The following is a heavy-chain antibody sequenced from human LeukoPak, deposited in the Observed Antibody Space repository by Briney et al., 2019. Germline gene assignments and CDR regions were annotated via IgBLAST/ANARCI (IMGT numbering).Heavy chain of an antibody. V-gene: IGHV4-61*02. Sequence: SETLSLTCTVSGGSISSSSYYWGWIRQPAGKGLEWIGRIYTSGSTNYNPSLKSRVTISVDTSKNQFSLKLSSVTAADTAVYYCARVGPTMVRGVPNYFDYWGQGTLVTVSS. CDR3: ARVGPTMVRGVPNYFDY. CDR2: IYTSGST. J-gene: IGHJ4*02. D-gene: IGHD3-10*01. CDR1: GGSISSSSYY.